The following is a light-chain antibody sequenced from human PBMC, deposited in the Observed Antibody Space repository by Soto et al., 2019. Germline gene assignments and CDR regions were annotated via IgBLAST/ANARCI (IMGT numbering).Light chain of an antibody. V-gene: IGLV2-18*01. J-gene: IGLJ1*01. CDR1: SSDVGSCSR. Sequence: QSVLTQPPSVSGSPGQSVTISCTGTSSDVGSCSRVSWYQQPPGTAPKLMIYEVSNRPSGVPDRFSGSKSGNTASLTISGLQAEDEADYYCSLYTSSSTYVFGTGTKVTVL. CDR3: SLYTSSSTYV. CDR2: EVS.